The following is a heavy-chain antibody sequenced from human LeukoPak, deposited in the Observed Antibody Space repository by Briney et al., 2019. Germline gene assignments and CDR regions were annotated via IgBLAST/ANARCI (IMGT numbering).Heavy chain of an antibody. Sequence: ASVTVSCKASGGTFSSYAISWVRQAPGQGLEWMGRIIPILGIANYAQKFQGRVTITADKSTSTAYMELSSLRSEDTAVYYCARFDSETKDSPFDYWGQGTLVTVSS. CDR3: ARFDSETKDSPFDY. D-gene: IGHD3-10*01. V-gene: IGHV1-69*04. J-gene: IGHJ4*02. CDR2: IIPILGIA. CDR1: GGTFSSYA.